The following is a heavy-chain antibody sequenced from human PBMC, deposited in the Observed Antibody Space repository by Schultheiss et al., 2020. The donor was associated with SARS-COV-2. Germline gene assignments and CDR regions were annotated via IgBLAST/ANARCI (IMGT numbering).Heavy chain of an antibody. J-gene: IGHJ4*02. CDR2: ISGSGGST. Sequence: GGSLRLSCAASGFTFSSYAMSWVRQAPGKGLEWVSAISGSGGSTYYADSVKGRFTISRDNSKNSLYLQMNSLRDEDTAVYYCARSYGDYSHFDYWGQGTLVTVSS. CDR1: GFTFSSYA. V-gene: IGHV3-23*01. D-gene: IGHD4-17*01. CDR3: ARSYGDYSHFDY.